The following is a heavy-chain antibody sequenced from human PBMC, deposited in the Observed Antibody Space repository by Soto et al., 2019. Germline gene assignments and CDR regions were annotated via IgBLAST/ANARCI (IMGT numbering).Heavy chain of an antibody. V-gene: IGHV3-13*01. CDR1: GFTFSSYD. CDR3: ARVGWQLVRHYYYYYMDV. J-gene: IGHJ6*03. Sequence: GGSLRLSCAASGFTFSSYDMHWVRQATGKGLEWVSAIGTAGDTYYPGSVKGRFTISRENAKNSLYLQMNSLRAGDTAVYYCARVGWQLVRHYYYYYMDVWGKGTTVTVSS. D-gene: IGHD6-6*01. CDR2: IGTAGDT.